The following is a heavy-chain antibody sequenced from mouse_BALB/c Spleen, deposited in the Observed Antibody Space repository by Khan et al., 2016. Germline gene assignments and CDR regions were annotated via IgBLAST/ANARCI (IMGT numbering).Heavy chain of an antibody. D-gene: IGHD2-4*01. CDR2: IRGETNNHAI. CDR1: GFTFSDAW. Sequence: EVQLQESGGGLVQPGGSMKLSCAASGFTFSDAWMDWVRQSPERGLEWVAEIRGETNNHAISYAESVKGRFTISRDDSKSSVYLQMNSLRAEDTGSDYGTSYDHDAVDYWGQGTSVTVSS. J-gene: IGHJ4*01. CDR3: TSYDHDAVDY. V-gene: IGHV6-6*01.